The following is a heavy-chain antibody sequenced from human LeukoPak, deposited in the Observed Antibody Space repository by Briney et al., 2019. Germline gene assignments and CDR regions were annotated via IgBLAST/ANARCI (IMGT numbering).Heavy chain of an antibody. D-gene: IGHD2-2*01. CDR2: ISWNSGSI. J-gene: IGHJ4*02. CDR1: GFPFDDYA. Sequence: GGSLRLSCVASGFPFDDYAMHRVRQVPGKGLEWVSGISWNSGSIGYADSVKGRFTISRDNAKNSLYLQMNSVRAEDMALYYCAKSGCSSISCYFNFWGQGTLVTVSS. V-gene: IGHV3-9*03. CDR3: AKSGCSSISCYFNF.